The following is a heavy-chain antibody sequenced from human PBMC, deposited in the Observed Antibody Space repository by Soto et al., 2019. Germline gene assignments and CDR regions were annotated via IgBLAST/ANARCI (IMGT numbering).Heavy chain of an antibody. V-gene: IGHV1-8*01. CDR2: MNPNSGNT. CDR1: GYTFTTYD. CDR3: ARASYYYDSSGYPFVY. J-gene: IGHJ4*02. D-gene: IGHD3-22*01. Sequence: ASVKVSCKASGYTFTTYDINWVRQATGQGLEWMGWMNPNSGNTDYAQKFQGRVTMTRNTSISTAYMELSSLRSEDTAVYYCARASYYYDSSGYPFVYWGQATLVSVSA.